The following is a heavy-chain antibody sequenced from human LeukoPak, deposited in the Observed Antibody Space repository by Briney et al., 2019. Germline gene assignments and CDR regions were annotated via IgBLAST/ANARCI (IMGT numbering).Heavy chain of an antibody. CDR2: ISAYNGNT. CDR3: ARRPRNYYDSNDAFDI. V-gene: IGHV1-18*01. D-gene: IGHD3-22*01. J-gene: IGHJ3*02. CDR1: GYTFTSYG. Sequence: ASVKVSCKASGYTFTSYGISWVRQAPGQGLEWMGWISAYNGNTNYAQKFQGRVTITADESTSTAYMELSSLRSEDTAVYYCARRPRNYYDSNDAFDIWGQGTMVTVSS.